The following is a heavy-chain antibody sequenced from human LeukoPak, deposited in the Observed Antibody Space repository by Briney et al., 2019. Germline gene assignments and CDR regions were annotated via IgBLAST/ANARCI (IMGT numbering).Heavy chain of an antibody. CDR1: GGSISSSSYY. V-gene: IGHV4-39*01. D-gene: IGHD2-2*01. CDR3: ARHLRAARYCGSSSCYDFDY. J-gene: IGHJ4*02. CDR2: IYYSGST. Sequence: SETLSPTCTVSGGSISSSSYYWGWIRQPPGKGLEWIGSIYYSGSTYYNPSLKSRVTISVDTSKNQFSLKLSSVTATDTAVYYCARHLRAARYCGSSSCYDFDYWGQGTLVTVSS.